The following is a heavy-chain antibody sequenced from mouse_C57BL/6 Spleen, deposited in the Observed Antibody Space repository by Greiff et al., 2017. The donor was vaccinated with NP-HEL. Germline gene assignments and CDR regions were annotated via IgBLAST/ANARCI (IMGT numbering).Heavy chain of an antibody. CDR3: ARKGFIFLYAMDY. D-gene: IGHD1-1*01. V-gene: IGHV1-55*01. CDR2: IYPGSGST. J-gene: IGHJ4*01. Sequence: QVQLQQSGAELVKPGASVKMSCKASGYTFTSYWITWVKQRPGQGLEWIGDIYPGSGSTNYNEKFKSKATLTVDTSSSTAYMQLSILTSEDSAVYYWARKGFIFLYAMDYGGRGTSVTVSS. CDR1: GYTFTSYW.